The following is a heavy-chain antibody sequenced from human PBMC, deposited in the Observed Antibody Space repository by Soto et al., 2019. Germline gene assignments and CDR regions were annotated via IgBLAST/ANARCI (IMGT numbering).Heavy chain of an antibody. CDR3: ASTLEYSSGWGY. Sequence: SETLSLTCTVSGGSISSSSYYWGWIRQPPGKGLEWIGSIYYSGSTYYNPSLKSRVTISVDTSKNQFSLKLSSVTAADTAVYYCASTLEYSSGWGYWGQGTLVTVSS. D-gene: IGHD6-19*01. CDR2: IYYSGST. J-gene: IGHJ4*02. V-gene: IGHV4-39*01. CDR1: GGSISSSSYY.